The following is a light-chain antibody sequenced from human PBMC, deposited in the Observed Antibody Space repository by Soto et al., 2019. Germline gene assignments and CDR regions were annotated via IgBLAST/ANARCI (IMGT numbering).Light chain of an antibody. V-gene: IGKV3-20*01. CDR2: GAS. J-gene: IGKJ1*01. CDR3: KQYGSSPET. Sequence: EIVLTQSPGTLSLSPGERATLSCRASQSVSFTYLAWYQQKPGQPPRLLIYGASSRATGIPDRFSGSGSGTNFTLTISRLEPEDFAVYYCKQYGSSPETFGQGTKVEIK. CDR1: QSVSFTY.